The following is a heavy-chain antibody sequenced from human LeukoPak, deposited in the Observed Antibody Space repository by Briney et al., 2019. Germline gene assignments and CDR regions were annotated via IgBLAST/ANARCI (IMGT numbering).Heavy chain of an antibody. CDR1: GFTFSSYG. D-gene: IGHD3-10*01. CDR3: ARLIGELWFGDYYYYYLDV. CDR2: INHSGST. J-gene: IGHJ6*03. V-gene: IGHV4-34*01. Sequence: GSLRLSCAASGFTFSSYGMSWIRQPPGKGLEWIGEINHSGSTNYNPSLKSRVTISVDTSKNQFSLKLSSVTAADTAVYYCARLIGELWFGDYYYYYLDVWGKGTTVTISS.